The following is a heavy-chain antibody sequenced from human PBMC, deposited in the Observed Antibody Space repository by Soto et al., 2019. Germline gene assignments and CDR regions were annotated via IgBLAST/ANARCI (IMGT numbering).Heavy chain of an antibody. J-gene: IGHJ4*02. V-gene: IGHV1-8*01. CDR2: MNPNSGNT. Sequence: ASVKVSCKASGYTFTSYDINWVRQATGQGLEWMGWMNPNSGNTGYAQKFQGRVTMTRKTSISTAYMELSSLRSEDTAVYYCARGRSSSWFAVKKYYFDYWGQGTLVTVSS. CDR1: GYTFTSYD. D-gene: IGHD6-13*01. CDR3: ARGRSSSWFAVKKYYFDY.